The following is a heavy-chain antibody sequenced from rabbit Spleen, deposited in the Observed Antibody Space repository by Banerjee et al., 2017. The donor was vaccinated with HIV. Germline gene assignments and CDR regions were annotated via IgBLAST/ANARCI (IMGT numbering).Heavy chain of an antibody. CDR2: IYSSSTGNT. Sequence: QQQLVESGGGLVKPEGSLTLTCKASGFDFSSNYYFSWVRQAPGKGLELIACIYSSSTGNTYYASWAKGRFTISKTSSTTVTLQMTSLTAADTATYFCARSTYGYDDYGDLYYAAMDLWGPGTLVTVS. J-gene: IGHJ6*01. CDR1: GFDFSSNYY. D-gene: IGHD2-1*01. CDR3: ARSTYGYDDYGDLYYAAMDL. V-gene: IGHV1S45*01.